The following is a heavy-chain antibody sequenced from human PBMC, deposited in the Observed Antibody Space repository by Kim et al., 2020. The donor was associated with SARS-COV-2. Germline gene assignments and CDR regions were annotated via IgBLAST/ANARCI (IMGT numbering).Heavy chain of an antibody. CDR3: PRFRGQEQWPARPGRDYYYYGMDV. CDR1: GDSVSSNSAA. D-gene: IGHD6-19*01. Sequence: SQTLSLTCAISGDSVSSNSAAWNWIRQSPSRGLEWLGRTYYRSKWYNDYAVSVKSRITINPDTSKNQFSLQLNSVTPEDTAVYYCPRFRGQEQWPARPGRDYYYYGMDVWGQGTTVTVSS. J-gene: IGHJ6*02. V-gene: IGHV6-1*01. CDR2: TYYRSKWYN.